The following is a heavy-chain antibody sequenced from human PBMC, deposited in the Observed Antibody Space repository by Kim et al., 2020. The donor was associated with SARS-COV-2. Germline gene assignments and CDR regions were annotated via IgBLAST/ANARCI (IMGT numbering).Heavy chain of an antibody. Sequence: GGSLRLSCAASGFTFSSYGMHWVRQAPGKGLEWVAVISYDGSNKYYADSVKGRFTISRDNSKNTLYLQMNSLRAEDTAVYYCAKAPGWVAIYWGQGTLVTVSS. CDR3: AKAPGWVAIY. CDR2: ISYDGSNK. CDR1: GFTFSSYG. V-gene: IGHV3-30*18. D-gene: IGHD5-12*01. J-gene: IGHJ4*02.